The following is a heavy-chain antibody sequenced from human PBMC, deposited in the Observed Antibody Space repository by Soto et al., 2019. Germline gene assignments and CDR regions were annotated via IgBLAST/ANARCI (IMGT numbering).Heavy chain of an antibody. Sequence: GESLKISCKGSGYSFTSYWISWVRQMPGKGLEWMGRIYPSDSYTNYSPSFQGHVTISADKSISTAYLQWSSLKASDTAMYYCARGVLWFGELPPDYYYYYGMDVWGQGTTGTVSS. D-gene: IGHD3-10*01. CDR3: ARGVLWFGELPPDYYYYYGMDV. V-gene: IGHV5-10-1*01. J-gene: IGHJ6*02. CDR1: GYSFTSYW. CDR2: IYPSDSYT.